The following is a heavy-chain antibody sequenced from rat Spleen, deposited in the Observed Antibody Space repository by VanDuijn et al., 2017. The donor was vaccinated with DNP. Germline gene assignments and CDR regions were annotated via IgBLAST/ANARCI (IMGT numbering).Heavy chain of an antibody. CDR1: GFTFSDYA. Sequence: EVQLVESGGDLVQPGRSLILSCAASGFTFSDYAMAWVRQAPKKGLEWVATINYDGTRTYYRDSVKGRFTISRDNARSGLYLQMNSLKSEDTATYYCARGSTSIYWYFDFWGPGTMVTVSS. CDR3: ARGSTSIYWYFDF. CDR2: INYDGTRT. J-gene: IGHJ1*01. V-gene: IGHV5-17*01. D-gene: IGHD3-1*01.